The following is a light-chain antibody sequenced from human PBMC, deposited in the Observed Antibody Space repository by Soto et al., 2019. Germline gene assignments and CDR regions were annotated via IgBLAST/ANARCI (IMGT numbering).Light chain of an antibody. V-gene: IGLV1-47*02. J-gene: IGLJ1*01. Sequence: QSALTQPPSASGTPGQSVSSSCSGYSSSIGTNFVYWYQQLPGTAPKVLIHSNNQRPSGVPDRFSGSKSGTSASLAISGLRSEDEADYYCAAWDDNLSTYVFGSGTKVTVL. CDR2: SNN. CDR1: SSSIGTNF. CDR3: AAWDDNLSTYV.